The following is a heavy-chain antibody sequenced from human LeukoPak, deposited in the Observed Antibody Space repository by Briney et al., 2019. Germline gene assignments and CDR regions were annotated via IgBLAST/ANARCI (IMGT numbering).Heavy chain of an antibody. D-gene: IGHD6-6*01. V-gene: IGHV4-34*01. Sequence: SETLSLTCAVYGVSFSGYYWSWIRQPPGKGLEWIGEINHSGSTNYNPSLKSRVTISVDTSKNQFSLKLSSVTAADTAVYYCARVGGGSSSYPRDYWGQGTLVTVSS. CDR3: ARVGGGSSSYPRDY. CDR2: INHSGST. J-gene: IGHJ4*02. CDR1: GVSFSGYY.